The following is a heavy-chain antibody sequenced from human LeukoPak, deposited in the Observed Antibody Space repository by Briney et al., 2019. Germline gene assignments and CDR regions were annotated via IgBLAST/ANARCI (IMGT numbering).Heavy chain of an antibody. CDR2: IKQDGSEK. D-gene: IGHD4-17*01. J-gene: IGHJ4*02. CDR1: GFTFNSYW. Sequence: GGSLRLSCAASGFTFNSYWMSWVRQAPGKGLEWVANIKQDGSEKYYVDSVKGRFTISRDNAKNSLSLQMNSLRAEDTAVYYCARDRSRTTVTTAFDYWGQGTLVTVSS. CDR3: ARDRSRTTVTTAFDY. V-gene: IGHV3-7*01.